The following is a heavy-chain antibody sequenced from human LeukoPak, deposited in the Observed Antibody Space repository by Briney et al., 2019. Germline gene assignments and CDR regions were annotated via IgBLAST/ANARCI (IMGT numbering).Heavy chain of an antibody. CDR2: LNSDGTNI. CDR3: VRGAGGPRNYVLDY. Sequence: GGSLRLSCVASGFTFSGYWMHWVRQAPGMGLVWVSRLNSDGTNINYADSVKGRFTISRDNAKNTVYLQMSGLRDDDTALYFCVRGAGGPRNYVLDYWGQGALVSVSS. V-gene: IGHV3-74*01. D-gene: IGHD3-10*02. CDR1: GFTFSGYW. J-gene: IGHJ4*02.